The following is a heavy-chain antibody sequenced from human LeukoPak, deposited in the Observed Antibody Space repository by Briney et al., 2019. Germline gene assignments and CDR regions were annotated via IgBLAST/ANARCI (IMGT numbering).Heavy chain of an antibody. Sequence: PGGSLRLSCAASGFTFDDYGMSWVRQAPGKGLEWVSGINWNGGSTGYADSVKGRFTISRDNAKNSLYLQMNSLRAEDTAVYYCAKVGHMWELGDYWGQGTLVTVSS. D-gene: IGHD1-26*01. V-gene: IGHV3-20*04. CDR2: INWNGGST. J-gene: IGHJ4*02. CDR3: AKVGHMWELGDY. CDR1: GFTFDDYG.